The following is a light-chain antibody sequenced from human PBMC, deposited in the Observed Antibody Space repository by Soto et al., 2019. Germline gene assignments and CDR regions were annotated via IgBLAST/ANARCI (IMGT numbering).Light chain of an antibody. CDR1: QSISSY. J-gene: IGKJ1*01. V-gene: IGKV1-39*01. CDR3: QRSYSTPRT. Sequence: DIQMTQSPSSLSASVGDRVTITCRASQSISSYLNWYQQKPGKAPKLLIYAASSLQSGVPSRFSGSGSGTAFTRTISSLQPEDFATYYCQRSYSTPRTFGQGTKVEIK. CDR2: AAS.